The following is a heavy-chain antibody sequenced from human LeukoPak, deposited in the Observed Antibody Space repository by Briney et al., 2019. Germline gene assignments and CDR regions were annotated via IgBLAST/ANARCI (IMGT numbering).Heavy chain of an antibody. Sequence: GGSLKISCKGSGYSFTNYWIAWVRQMPGKGLEWMGNIYPGDSDTRYSPSFQGQVTISVDKSISTAFLQWSSLKASDTAMYYCARAPGSTGWRQFDYWGQGALVTVSS. V-gene: IGHV5-51*01. CDR3: ARAPGSTGWRQFDY. CDR1: GYSFTNYW. J-gene: IGHJ4*02. D-gene: IGHD2-8*02. CDR2: IYPGDSDT.